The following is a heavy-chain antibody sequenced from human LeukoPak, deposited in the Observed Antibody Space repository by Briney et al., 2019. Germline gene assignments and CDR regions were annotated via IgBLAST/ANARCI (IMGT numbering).Heavy chain of an antibody. V-gene: IGHV3-23*01. CDR1: GFTFSSYA. J-gene: IGHJ4*02. CDR2: ISGSGGST. Sequence: TGGSLRLSCAASGFTFSSYAMSWVRQAPGKGLEWVSAISGSGGSTYHADSVKGRFTISRDNSKNTLYLQMNSLRAEDTAVYYCARNPILGYCSSTSCYVFDYWGQGTLVTVSS. CDR3: ARNPILGYCSSTSCYVFDY. D-gene: IGHD2-2*01.